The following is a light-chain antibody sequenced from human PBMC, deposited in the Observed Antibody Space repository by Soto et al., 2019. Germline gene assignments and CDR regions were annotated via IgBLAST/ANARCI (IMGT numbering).Light chain of an antibody. J-gene: IGLJ3*02. Sequence: QSVLTQPPSASGAPGQRVTLSCVGGSSNVGFNAVNWYQQIPGAAPKLLMHGISQRPSGVPDRFSGSKSGTSASLAIIGLRTEDEAHYYCAAWDDSLRGVVFGGGTKVTVL. CDR3: AAWDDSLRGVV. CDR2: GIS. V-gene: IGLV1-47*02. CDR1: SSNVGFNA.